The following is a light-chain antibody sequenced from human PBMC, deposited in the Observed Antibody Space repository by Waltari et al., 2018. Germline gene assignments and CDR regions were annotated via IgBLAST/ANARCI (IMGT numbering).Light chain of an antibody. CDR1: QDISNY. CDR3: LQHHTYPLT. Sequence: VGDRVTITCRANQDISNYLAWFQQKAGKVPKRLIYAASDLQSGVPSRFSGSGSGTEFTLTISNLQPEDFATYYCLQHHTYPLTFGGGTKVEI. V-gene: IGKV1-17*03. CDR2: AAS. J-gene: IGKJ4*01.